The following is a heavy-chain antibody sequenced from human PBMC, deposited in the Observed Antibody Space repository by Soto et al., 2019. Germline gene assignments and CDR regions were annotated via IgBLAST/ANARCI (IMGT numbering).Heavy chain of an antibody. CDR3: AGGTPTYFYDSGGYY. J-gene: IGHJ4*02. D-gene: IGHD3-22*01. CDR2: LYSGGNT. V-gene: IGHV3-53*01. Sequence: EVQLVESGGGLIQPGGSLRLSCAASGFTVRTNYMSWVRQAPGKGLEWVSALYSGGNTYYADSVKGRFTISRDNSKNKLYLQMNRLRAEDTAVYYCAGGTPTYFYDSGGYYWGQGTLVTVSS. CDR1: GFTVRTNY.